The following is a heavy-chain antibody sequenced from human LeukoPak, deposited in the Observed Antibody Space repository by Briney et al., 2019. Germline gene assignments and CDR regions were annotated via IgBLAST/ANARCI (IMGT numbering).Heavy chain of an antibody. CDR1: GYTFTSYY. CDR3: ARDRFSIVVVVAATGGAFDI. CDR2: ISAYNGNT. J-gene: IGHJ3*02. D-gene: IGHD2-15*01. V-gene: IGHV1-18*04. Sequence: ASVKVSCKASGYTFTSYYMHWVRQAPGQGLERMGWISAYNGNTNYAQKLQGRVTMTTDTSTSTAYMELRSLRSDDTAVYYCARDRFSIVVVVAATGGAFDIWGQGTMVTVSS.